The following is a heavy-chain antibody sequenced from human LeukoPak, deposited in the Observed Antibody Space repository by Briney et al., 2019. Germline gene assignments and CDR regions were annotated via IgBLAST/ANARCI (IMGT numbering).Heavy chain of an antibody. J-gene: IGHJ4*02. CDR2: ISYDGSNK. D-gene: IGHD1-7*01. CDR1: GFTFSSYG. Sequence: GGSLRLSCAASGFTFSSYGMHWVRQAPGKGLEWVAVISYDGSNKYYADSVKGRFTISRDNSKNTLYLQMNSLRAEDTAVYCCAKGHIGITGTTYTSGDYWGQGTLVTVSS. V-gene: IGHV3-30*18. CDR3: AKGHIGITGTTYTSGDY.